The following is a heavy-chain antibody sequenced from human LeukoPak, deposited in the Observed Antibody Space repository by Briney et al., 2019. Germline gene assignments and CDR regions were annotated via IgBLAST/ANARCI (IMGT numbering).Heavy chain of an antibody. Sequence: ASETLSLTCTVSGGSISSYYWSWIRQPPGKGLEWTGYIYYSGSTNYNPSLKSRVTISIDTSKTQLSLKLSSVTAADTAVYYCARLGYSGSWYGFGAFDIWGQGTMVTVSS. J-gene: IGHJ3*02. CDR3: ARLGYSGSWYGFGAFDI. CDR1: GGSISSYY. CDR2: IYYSGST. V-gene: IGHV4-59*01. D-gene: IGHD6-13*01.